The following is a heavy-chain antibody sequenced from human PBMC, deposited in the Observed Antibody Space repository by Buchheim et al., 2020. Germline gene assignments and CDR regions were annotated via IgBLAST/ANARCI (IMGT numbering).Heavy chain of an antibody. V-gene: IGHV1-69*04. CDR2: IIPILGIA. D-gene: IGHD5-24*01. Sequence: QVQLVQSGAEVKKPGSSVKVSCKASGGTFSSYAISWVRQAPGQGLEWMGRIIPILGIANYAQKFQGRVTITADKSTSTAYMELSSLRSEDTAVYYCARAPGDSTIWSGLGYYYGMDVWGQGTT. CDR1: GGTFSSYA. J-gene: IGHJ6*02. CDR3: ARAPGDSTIWSGLGYYYGMDV.